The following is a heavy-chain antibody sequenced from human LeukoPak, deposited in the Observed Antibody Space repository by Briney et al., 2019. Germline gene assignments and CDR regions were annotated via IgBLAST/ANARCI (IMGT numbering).Heavy chain of an antibody. CDR3: ARGSAGYCPSASCLHYFGH. CDR1: AESFSGYS. D-gene: IGHD2-2*03. CDR2: INHEGGA. J-gene: IGHJ4*02. Sequence: SETLSLTCAVYAESFSGYSYIWIRQSPGKGLDWIAKINHEGGANYNPSLKSRATISINRSKNQFSLELRSLTAADTAMYCCARGSAGYCPSASCLHYFGHWGQGALVTVSS. V-gene: IGHV4-34*01.